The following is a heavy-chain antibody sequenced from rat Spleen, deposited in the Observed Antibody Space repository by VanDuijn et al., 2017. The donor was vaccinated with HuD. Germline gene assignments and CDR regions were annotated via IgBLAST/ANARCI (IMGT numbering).Heavy chain of an antibody. D-gene: IGHD1-12*02. CDR2: ISYEGSST. V-gene: IGHV5-22*01. J-gene: IGHJ2*01. CDR1: GFTFSNYG. Sequence: EVQLVESGGGLVQPGRSLKLSCAASGFTFSNYGMAWVRQTPTKGLEWVASISYEGSSTYSGDSVRGRFTISRDNAENTVYLQMNSLRSEDTATYYCAKSRFYYYDGGYYCFNYWGQGVMVTVSS. CDR3: AKSRFYYYDGGYYCFNY.